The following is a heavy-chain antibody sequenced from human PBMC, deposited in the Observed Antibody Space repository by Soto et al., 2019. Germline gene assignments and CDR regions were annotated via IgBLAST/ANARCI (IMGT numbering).Heavy chain of an antibody. V-gene: IGHV3-21*01. D-gene: IGHD3-9*01. CDR3: ARDQGYDILTGYHYGMDV. CDR1: GCTFSSYS. J-gene: IGHJ6*02. Sequence: GALRLAGSASGCTFSSYSMNWVRQAAGKGLEWVSSIFISSSYIYYADSVKGRFTISRDNAKNSLYLQMNRLRAEDTAVYYCARDQGYDILTGYHYGMDVWGQGTKVTVYS. CDR2: IFISSSYI.